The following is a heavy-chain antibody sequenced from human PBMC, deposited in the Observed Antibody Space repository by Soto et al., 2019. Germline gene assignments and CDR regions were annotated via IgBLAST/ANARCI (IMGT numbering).Heavy chain of an antibody. CDR1: GLTFNSKG. J-gene: IGHJ4*02. V-gene: IGHV1-18*01. CDR3: ARHPYSGYDRPVFDY. CDR2: ISAYNGNT. Sequence: GASVEVCSKACGLTFNSKGSCWVQQENEQGLEWMGWISAYNGNTNYAQKLQGRVTMTTDTSTSTAYMELRSWRSDDTAVYYCARHPYSGYDRPVFDYWGQGTLVTVSS. D-gene: IGHD5-12*01.